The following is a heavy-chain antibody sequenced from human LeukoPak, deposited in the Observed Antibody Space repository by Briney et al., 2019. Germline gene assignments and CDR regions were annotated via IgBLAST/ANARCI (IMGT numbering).Heavy chain of an antibody. J-gene: IGHJ4*02. CDR3: ARQMVSSSWYGGSDY. V-gene: IGHV4-39*01. D-gene: IGHD6-13*01. CDR2: IYYSGST. CDR1: SGSIISSSYY. Sequence: SETLSLTCTVSSGSIISSSYYWGWLRQPPGKGLEWMGSIYYSGSTYYNPSLKSRVTISVDTSKNQFSLKLSSVTAADTAVYYCARQMVSSSWYGGSDYSGQGTLVTVSS.